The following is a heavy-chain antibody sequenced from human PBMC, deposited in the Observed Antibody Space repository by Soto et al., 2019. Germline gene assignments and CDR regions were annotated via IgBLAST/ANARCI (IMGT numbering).Heavy chain of an antibody. V-gene: IGHV4-34*01. D-gene: IGHD3-10*01. CDR3: ARGWFGELTYYYYGMDV. CDR1: GGSFSGYY. CDR2: INHSGST. J-gene: IGHJ6*02. Sequence: PSETLSLTCAVYGGSFSGYYWSWIRQPPGKGLEWIGEINHSGSTNYNPSLKSRVTISVDTSKNQFSLKLSSVTAADTAVYYCARGWFGELTYYYYGMDVWGQGTTVTVSS.